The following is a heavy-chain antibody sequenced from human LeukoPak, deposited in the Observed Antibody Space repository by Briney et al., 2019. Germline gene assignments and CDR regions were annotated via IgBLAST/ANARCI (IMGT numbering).Heavy chain of an antibody. D-gene: IGHD6-19*01. J-gene: IGHJ4*02. CDR1: GFTFSSYW. CDR3: ARVAVAGPRNDY. V-gene: IGHV3-74*01. CDR2: INSDGSNT. Sequence: QPGGSLRLSCAASGFTFSSYWMHWVRQAPGKGLVWVSRINSDGSNTNYADSVKGRFTIPRDNAKNMMYLQMNSLRAEDTAVYYCARVAVAGPRNDYWGQGTLVTVSS.